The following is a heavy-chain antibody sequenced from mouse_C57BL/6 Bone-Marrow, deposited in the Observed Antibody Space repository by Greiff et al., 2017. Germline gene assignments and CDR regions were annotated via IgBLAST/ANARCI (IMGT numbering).Heavy chain of an antibody. CDR2: IYPGSGST. CDR3: GRYGIYCDYDVEFAY. D-gene: IGHD2-4*01. Sequence: QVQLQQPGAELVKPGASVKMSCKASGYTFTSYWITWVKQRPGQGLEWIGDIYPGSGSTNYNEKFKSKATLTVDTSSSPAYMQLSSLTSEDSAVYYCGRYGIYCDYDVEFAYWGQGTLVTVSA. V-gene: IGHV1-55*01. CDR1: GYTFTSYW. J-gene: IGHJ3*01.